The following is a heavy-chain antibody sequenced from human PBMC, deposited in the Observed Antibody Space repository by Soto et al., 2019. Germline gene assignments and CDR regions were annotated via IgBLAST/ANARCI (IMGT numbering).Heavy chain of an antibody. J-gene: IGHJ6*03. D-gene: IGHD3-10*01. V-gene: IGHV3-49*03. CDR2: ISSKAYGGTT. Sequence: GGSLRLSCTASGFTFGDYDMSWIRQAPGKGLEWVGFISSKAYGGTTEYAASVKGRFTISRDDSKSIAYRQMNSLKTEAAAVYYCTRRCMVRGGIYYYSYYMDVWGKGTTVTFSS. CDR3: TRRCMVRGGIYYYSYYMDV. CDR1: GFTFGDYD.